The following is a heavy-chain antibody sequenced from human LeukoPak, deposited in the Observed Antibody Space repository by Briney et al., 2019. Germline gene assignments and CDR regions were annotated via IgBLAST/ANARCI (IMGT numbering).Heavy chain of an antibody. CDR2: ISSSSSTI. CDR1: GFTFSSYS. D-gene: IGHD2-8*02. CDR3: ATYRQVLLPFES. V-gene: IGHV3-48*01. J-gene: IGHJ4*02. Sequence: GGSLRLSCAASGFTFSSYSMNWVRQAPGKGLEWVSYISSSSSTIYYADSVKGRFTISRDNAKNSLYLQMNSLRAEDTAIYYCATYRQVLLPFESWGQGTLLTVSS.